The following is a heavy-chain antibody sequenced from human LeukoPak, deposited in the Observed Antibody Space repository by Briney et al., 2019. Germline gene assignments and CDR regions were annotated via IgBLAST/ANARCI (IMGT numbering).Heavy chain of an antibody. D-gene: IGHD5-18*01. CDR3: ARGGLIGYSYSPRQYYFDY. V-gene: IGHV1-69*05. Sequence: SVKVSCKASGGTFSSYAISWVRQAPGQGLEWMGGIIPVFGTTNYAQKFQGRVTITRDTSASTAYMELSSLRSEDTAVYYCARGGLIGYSYSPRQYYFDYWGQGTLVTVSS. CDR2: IIPVFGTT. CDR1: GGTFSSYA. J-gene: IGHJ4*02.